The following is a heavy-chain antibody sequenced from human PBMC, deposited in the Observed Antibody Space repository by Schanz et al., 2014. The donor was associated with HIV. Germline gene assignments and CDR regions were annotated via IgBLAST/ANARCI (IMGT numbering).Heavy chain of an antibody. V-gene: IGHV1-18*01. D-gene: IGHD2-15*01. CDR2: ISTYNGNT. CDR3: ARVNKDIGGYYFDY. Sequence: QVQLVQSGAEVKKPGASVKVSCKASGYTFTNYGISWVRQAPGQGLEWMGWISTYNGNTIYAQKFQGRVTMTTDTSTSTAYMELRSLRSDDTAVYYCARVNKDIGGYYFDYWGQGTLVTVSS. CDR1: GYTFTNYG. J-gene: IGHJ4*02.